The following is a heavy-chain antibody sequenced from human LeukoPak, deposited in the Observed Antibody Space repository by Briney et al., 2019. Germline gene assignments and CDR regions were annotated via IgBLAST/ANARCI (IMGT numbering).Heavy chain of an antibody. CDR2: ISSSSSYT. Sequence: PGGSLRLSCAASGFTFSSYAMGWVRQAPGKGLEWVSYISSSSSYTNYADSVKGRFTISRDNAKNSLYLQMNSLRAEDTAVYYCARVSLNYDILTGYFPSRYYYGMDVWGKGTTVTVSS. J-gene: IGHJ6*04. CDR3: ARVSLNYDILTGYFPSRYYYGMDV. V-gene: IGHV3-21*05. CDR1: GFTFSSYA. D-gene: IGHD3-9*01.